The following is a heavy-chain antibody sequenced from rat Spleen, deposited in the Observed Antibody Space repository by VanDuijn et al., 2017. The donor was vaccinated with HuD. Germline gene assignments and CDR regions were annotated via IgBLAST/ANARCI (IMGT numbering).Heavy chain of an antibody. CDR2: MRYDGDT. V-gene: IGHV2S30*01. CDR1: EFSLTGNN. Sequence: QVQLKESGPGLVQPSQTLSLTCTVSEFSLTGNNIHWVRQSPGKGLEWMGRMRYDGDTSYNSVLKFRLSINRDSSKSQVFLKMNSLQTDDTAIYFCARSDAAHYQILDAWGQGTSVTVSS. J-gene: IGHJ4*01. D-gene: IGHD1-1*01. CDR3: ARSDAAHYQILDA.